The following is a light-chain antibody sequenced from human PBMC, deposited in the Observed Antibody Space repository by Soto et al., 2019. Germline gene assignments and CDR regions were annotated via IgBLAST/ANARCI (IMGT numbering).Light chain of an antibody. CDR3: QSYDTGLSGSRV. V-gene: IGLV1-40*01. CDR2: GNK. J-gene: IGLJ1*01. CDR1: SSNIGAGYD. Sequence: QSMLTQPPSVSGAPGQRVTISCTGSSSNIGAGYDVHWYQHLPGTAPKLLIYGNKNRPPGVPDRFSGSRSGTSASLAITGLQAGDEADYYCQSYDTGLSGSRVFGSGTKLTVL.